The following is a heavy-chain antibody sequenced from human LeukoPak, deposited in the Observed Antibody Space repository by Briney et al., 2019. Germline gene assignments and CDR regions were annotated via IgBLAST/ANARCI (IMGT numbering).Heavy chain of an antibody. V-gene: IGHV3-30-3*01. J-gene: IGHJ5*02. D-gene: IGHD2-2*01. CDR2: ISYDGSNK. CDR3: ARGGYQLPGWFDP. Sequence: GGSLRLSCAASGFTFSSYAMHWVRQAPGKGLEWVAVISYDGSNKYYADSVKGRFTISRDNSKNTLYLQMNSLRAEDTAVYYCARGGYQLPGWFDPWGQGTLVTVSS. CDR1: GFTFSSYA.